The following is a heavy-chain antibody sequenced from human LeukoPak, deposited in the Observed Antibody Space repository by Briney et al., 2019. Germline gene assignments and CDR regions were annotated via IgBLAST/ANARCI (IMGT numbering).Heavy chain of an antibody. J-gene: IGHJ4*02. V-gene: IGHV1-2*06. Sequence: ASVKVSCKASRYTFTAYYMHRVRQAPGQGLEWMGRLNPNSGGTNYARKFQGRVTMTRDTSISTAYMELSRLIFDDTAVYYCAVFGTARMTSDYYFDFWGQGTLVTVSS. CDR1: RYTFTAYY. CDR2: LNPNSGGT. D-gene: IGHD3-3*01. CDR3: AVFGTARMTSDYYFDF.